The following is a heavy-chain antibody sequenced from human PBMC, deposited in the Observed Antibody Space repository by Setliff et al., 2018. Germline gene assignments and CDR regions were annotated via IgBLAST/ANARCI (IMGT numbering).Heavy chain of an antibody. CDR3: AREQWLDPPGYYYMDV. CDR1: GGSFSGYY. Sequence: SETLSLTCAVYGGSFSGYYWSWIRQPPGKRLEWIGEIIHSGSTNYNLSRKSRVTISMDTSKNQFSLKVSSVTAADTAVYYCAREQWLDPPGYYYMDVWAKGTTVTVSS. J-gene: IGHJ6*03. D-gene: IGHD6-19*01. V-gene: IGHV4-34*12. CDR2: IIHSGST.